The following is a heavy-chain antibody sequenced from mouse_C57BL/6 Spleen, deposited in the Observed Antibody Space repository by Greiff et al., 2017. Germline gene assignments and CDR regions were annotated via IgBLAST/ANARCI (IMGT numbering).Heavy chain of an antibody. CDR2: IHPNSGST. CDR1: GYTFTSSW. V-gene: IGHV1-64*01. Sequence: QVQLQQPGAELVKPGASVKLSCTASGYTFTSSWMHWVKQRPGQGLEWIGMIHPNSGSTNYNEKFKSKATLTVDKSSSTAYMQLSSLTSEDSAVYYCARSDWEFGYWGQGTTLTVAS. CDR3: ARSDWEFGY. D-gene: IGHD4-1*01. J-gene: IGHJ2*01.